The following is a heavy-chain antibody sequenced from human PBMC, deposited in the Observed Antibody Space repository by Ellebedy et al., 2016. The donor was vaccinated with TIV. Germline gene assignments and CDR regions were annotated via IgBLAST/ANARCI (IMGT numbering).Heavy chain of an antibody. CDR1: GGSISGYH. CDR3: TRGGFTDEMKYLDL. CDR2: VFVSGSS. Sequence: MPSETLSLTCSVSGGSISGYHWSWLRQSAEKGLEWIGRVFVSGSSDRAPSLRGRVLVSLDTSKNEVSLKLGVVTAADTAVYYCTRGGFTDEMKYLDLWGRGTLVTVSS. J-gene: IGHJ2*01. D-gene: IGHD5-12*01. V-gene: IGHV4-4*07.